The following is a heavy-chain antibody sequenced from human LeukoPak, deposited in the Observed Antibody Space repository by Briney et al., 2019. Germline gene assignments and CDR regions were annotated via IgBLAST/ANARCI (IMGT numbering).Heavy chain of an antibody. CDR3: ARAKPKNMVRGLIMRRESRYYFDY. V-gene: IGHV3-43*01. CDR2: INWNGDET. Sequence: GGSLGLSCAASGFGLDGYTMHWVRQFPGKGLEWVSLINWNGDETYYSDSVKGRFTISRDNSKSTLYIQMNSLRAEDTAVYYCARAKPKNMVRGLIMRRESRYYFDYWGQGTLVTVSS. D-gene: IGHD3-10*01. CDR1: GFGLDGYT. J-gene: IGHJ4*02.